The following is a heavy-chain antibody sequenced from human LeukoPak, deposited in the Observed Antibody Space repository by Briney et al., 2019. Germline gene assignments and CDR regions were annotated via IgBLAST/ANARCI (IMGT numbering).Heavy chain of an antibody. Sequence: GGSLRLSCAASGFTFSSYSMNWVRQAPGKGLEWVSSISSSSSYIYYADSVKGRFTISRDNAKSSLYLQMNSLRAEDTAVYYCASEGATYYFDYWGQGTLVTVSS. CDR1: GFTFSSYS. D-gene: IGHD1-26*01. CDR3: ASEGATYYFDY. J-gene: IGHJ4*02. V-gene: IGHV3-21*01. CDR2: ISSSSSYI.